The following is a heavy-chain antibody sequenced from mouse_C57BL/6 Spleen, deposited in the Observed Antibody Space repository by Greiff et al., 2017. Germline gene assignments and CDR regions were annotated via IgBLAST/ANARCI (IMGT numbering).Heavy chain of an antibody. V-gene: IGHV5-17*01. CDR2: ISSGSSTI. D-gene: IGHD1-1*01. CDR3: ARGGTNYYGSSLSWFAY. Sequence: EVKRVESGGGLVKPGGSLKLSCAASGFTFSDYGMHWVRQAPEKGLEWVAYISSGSSTIYYADTVKGRFTISRDNAKNTLFLQMTSLRSEDTAMYYCARGGTNYYGSSLSWFAYWGQGTLVTVSA. J-gene: IGHJ3*01. CDR1: GFTFSDYG.